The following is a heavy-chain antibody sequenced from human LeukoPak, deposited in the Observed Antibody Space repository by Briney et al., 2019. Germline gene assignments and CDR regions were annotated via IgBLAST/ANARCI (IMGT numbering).Heavy chain of an antibody. CDR1: GFTFRNYW. V-gene: IGHV3-23*01. J-gene: IGHJ4*02. CDR3: AKGATTFDY. D-gene: IGHD1-7*01. CDR2: ISGSGGST. Sequence: GGSLRLSCAASGFTFRNYWMHWVRQVPGKGLEWVSAISGSGGSTYYADSVKGRFTISRDNSKNTLYLQMNSLRAEDTAVYYCAKGATTFDYWGQGSLVTVSS.